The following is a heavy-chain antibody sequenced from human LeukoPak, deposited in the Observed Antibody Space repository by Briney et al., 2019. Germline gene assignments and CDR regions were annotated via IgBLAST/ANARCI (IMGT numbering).Heavy chain of an antibody. CDR1: GGSISSYY. Sequence: SETLSLTCTVSGGSISSYYWSWIRQPAEKGLEWIGRIYTSGSTNYNPSLKSRVTMSVDTSKNQFSLKLSSVTAADTAVYYCARELRTGTSYNWFDPWGQGTLVTVSS. D-gene: IGHD1-1*01. V-gene: IGHV4-4*07. CDR2: IYTSGST. J-gene: IGHJ5*02. CDR3: ARELRTGTSYNWFDP.